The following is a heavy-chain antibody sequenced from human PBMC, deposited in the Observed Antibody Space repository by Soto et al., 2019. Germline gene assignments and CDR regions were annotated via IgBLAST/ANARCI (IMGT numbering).Heavy chain of an antibody. CDR2: IAFGGRKT. J-gene: IGHJ4*02. CDR3: ATLESDTGNRYYFDY. CDR1: GFTFSAYA. D-gene: IGHD3-10*01. Sequence: QVQLVESGGGVVQPGRSLRLSCAASGFTFSAYAMHWVRQAPGKGLEWVAVIAFGGRKTYYADSMKGRFTISRDNSKDTLYLQMNSLRAEDTAVYHCATLESDTGNRYYFDYWGQGTLVPVSS. V-gene: IGHV3-30*04.